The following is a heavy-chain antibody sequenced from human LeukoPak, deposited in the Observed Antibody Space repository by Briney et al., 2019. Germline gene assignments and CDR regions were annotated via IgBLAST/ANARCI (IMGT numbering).Heavy chain of an antibody. V-gene: IGHV4-59*01. CDR2: IYYSGST. CDR1: GGSISSYY. Sequence: SETLSLTCTVSGGSISSYYWSWIRQPPGKGLEWIGYIYYSGSTNYNPSLKSRVTISVDTSKNQFSLKLSSVTAADTAVYYCARLKKGDGSGIDYWGQGTLVTVSS. J-gene: IGHJ4*02. D-gene: IGHD3-10*01. CDR3: ARLKKGDGSGIDY.